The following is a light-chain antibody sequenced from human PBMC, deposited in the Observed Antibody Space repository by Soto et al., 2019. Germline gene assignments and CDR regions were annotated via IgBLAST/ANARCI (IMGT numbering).Light chain of an antibody. CDR2: LGS. CDR3: MQTLQTPPT. V-gene: IGKV2-28*01. Sequence: DIVMTQSPLSLPVTPGEPASISCRSSQNLLHSNGYNYLDWYLQKPGQSPQLLIYLGSDRASGVPDRFSGSGSGTDFTLKISRVEAEDVGVYYCMQTLQTPPTFGQGTKV. J-gene: IGKJ1*01. CDR1: QNLLHSNGYNY.